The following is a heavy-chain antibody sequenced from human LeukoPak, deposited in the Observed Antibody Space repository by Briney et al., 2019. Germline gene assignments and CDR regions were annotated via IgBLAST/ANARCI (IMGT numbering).Heavy chain of an antibody. J-gene: IGHJ6*03. CDR1: GGSISSYY. CDR3: ARAALLWFGEYYYYYMDV. Sequence: PSETLSLTCSVSGGSISSYYWSWIRQPPGKGLEWIGYMYYSGSSNYNPSLKSRVTISVDKSKNQFSLKLSSVTAADTAVYYCARAALLWFGEYYYYYMDVWGKGTTVTVSS. V-gene: IGHV4-59*12. CDR2: MYYSGSS. D-gene: IGHD3-10*01.